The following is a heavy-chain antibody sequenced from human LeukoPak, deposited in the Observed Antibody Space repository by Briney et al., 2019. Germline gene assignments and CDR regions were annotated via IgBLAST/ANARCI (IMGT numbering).Heavy chain of an antibody. J-gene: IGHJ5*01. Sequence: GGSLRLSCAASLFTFISYSMNWVGQAPGKGREGVSAISACGGTTYYADSVKDRFPISRDNSEHTLFLQMHSLRAEDTALYYCAKEPREYCSSTSCPNWFDSWGQGTLVTVSS. CDR2: ISACGGTT. CDR1: LFTFISYS. V-gene: IGHV3-23*01. CDR3: AKEPREYCSSTSCPNWFDS. D-gene: IGHD2-2*01.